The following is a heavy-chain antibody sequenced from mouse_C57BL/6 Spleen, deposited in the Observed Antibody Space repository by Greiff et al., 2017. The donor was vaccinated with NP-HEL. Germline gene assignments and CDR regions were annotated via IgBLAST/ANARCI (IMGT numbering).Heavy chain of an antibody. Sequence: QVQLQQSGAELARPGASVKLSCKASGYTFTSYGISWVKQRTGQGLEWIGEIYPRSGNTYYNEKFKGKATLTADTSSSTAYMELRSLTSEDSAVYFCARGITTVVATDYAMDYWGQGTSVTVSS. J-gene: IGHJ4*01. CDR2: IYPRSGNT. D-gene: IGHD1-1*01. CDR3: ARGITTVVATDYAMDY. V-gene: IGHV1-81*01. CDR1: GYTFTSYG.